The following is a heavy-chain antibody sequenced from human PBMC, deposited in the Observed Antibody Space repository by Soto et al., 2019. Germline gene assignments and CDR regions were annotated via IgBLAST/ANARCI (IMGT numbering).Heavy chain of an antibody. CDR3: VRDDYGLDV. J-gene: IGHJ6*02. Sequence: EVQLVESGGGLIQPGGSQRLSCAASGFIVSSNYMSWVRQAPGKGLEWVSVIYSGGSANYADSVKGRFTISRDNSKNTVYIQMNSLRAEDTAVYYCVRDDYGLDVWGQGTAVTVSS. CDR2: IYSGGSA. V-gene: IGHV3-53*01. CDR1: GFIVSSNY.